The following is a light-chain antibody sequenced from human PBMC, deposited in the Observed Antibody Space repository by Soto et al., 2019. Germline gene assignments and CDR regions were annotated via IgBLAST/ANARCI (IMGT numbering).Light chain of an antibody. Sequence: DIVMTQSPDSLAVSLGERSTINCKSSQSVLYSSNNKNYVPWYQQRPGQPPKLLIYWASTRESGVPDRVSGSGSGTDFTLTISSLQAEDVAVYYCQQYYSTPWTFGQGTKVEIK. CDR3: QQYYSTPWT. CDR1: QSVLYSSNNKNY. V-gene: IGKV4-1*01. J-gene: IGKJ1*01. CDR2: WAS.